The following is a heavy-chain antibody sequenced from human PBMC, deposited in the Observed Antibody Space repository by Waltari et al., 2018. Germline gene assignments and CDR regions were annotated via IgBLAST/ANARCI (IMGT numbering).Heavy chain of an antibody. D-gene: IGHD3-16*01. J-gene: IGHJ4*02. CDR1: GSYMTCGYY. Sequence: QVQLHESGPGLVKPSGTLSLTCAVSGSYMTCGYYWVWIRPSPGNGLEWIGSIYHSGNSYYSPSLQSRVSMAVDTSKNQFSLKLTSVTAADAALYYCARGNEAGEFDYWGQGTQVTVSS. V-gene: IGHV4-38-2*01. CDR3: ARGNEAGEFDY. CDR2: IYHSGNS.